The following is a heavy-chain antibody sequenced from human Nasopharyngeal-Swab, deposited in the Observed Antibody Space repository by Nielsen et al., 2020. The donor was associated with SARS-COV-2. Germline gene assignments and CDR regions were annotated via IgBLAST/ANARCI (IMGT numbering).Heavy chain of an antibody. J-gene: IGHJ4*02. V-gene: IGHV3-21*04. CDR3: AKARRTDTYGYESFDS. Sequence: GESLKISCAASGFTFSLYTINWVRQAPGKGLEWVSAISSTGDYIYYAASVKGRFTISRDNAKNSLYLQMNSLRAEDTALYFCAKARRTDTYGYESFDSWGQGTLVTVSS. CDR1: GFTFSLYT. D-gene: IGHD5-18*01. CDR2: ISSTGDYI.